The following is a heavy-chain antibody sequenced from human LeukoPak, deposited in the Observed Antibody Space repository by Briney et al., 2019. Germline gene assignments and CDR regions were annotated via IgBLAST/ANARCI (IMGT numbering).Heavy chain of an antibody. CDR1: GFTFSSYS. V-gene: IGHV3-21*01. J-gene: IGHJ4*02. Sequence: GGSLRLSCAASGFTFSSYSMNWVRQAPGKGLEWVSSISSSSSYIYYADSVKGRFTISRDNAKNSLYLQMNSLRAEDTAVYYCARGDTYYYDSSGYYILSEIDYWGQGTLVTVSS. CDR2: ISSSSSYI. D-gene: IGHD3-22*01. CDR3: ARGDTYYYDSSGYYILSEIDY.